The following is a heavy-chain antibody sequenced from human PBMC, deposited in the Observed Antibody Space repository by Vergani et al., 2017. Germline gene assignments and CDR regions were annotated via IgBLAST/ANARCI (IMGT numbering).Heavy chain of an antibody. Sequence: QVQLQQWGGGLLKPSETLSLTCVVNGGSFTSYHWTWIRQSPGEGLGWVGDIDHTGRPDYNPSLKSGHTMSLDKSRTQFPLTLNSVTATDTAIYFCARVNTETNGHLYYYYYMDVWGQGTTVTVS. CDR1: GGSFTSYH. CDR2: IDHTGRP. CDR3: ARVNTETNGHLYYYYYMDV. J-gene: IGHJ6*03. V-gene: IGHV4-34*01. D-gene: IGHD4-11*01.